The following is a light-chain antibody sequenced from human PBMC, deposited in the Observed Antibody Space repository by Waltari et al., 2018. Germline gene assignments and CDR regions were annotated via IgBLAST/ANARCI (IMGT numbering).Light chain of an antibody. CDR1: SGHSRYA. CDR3: QTWGTGIQV. J-gene: IGLJ2*01. V-gene: IGLV4-69*01. Sequence: QLVLTQSPSASASLGASVKLTCPLSSGHSRYAIPWHPQQPEKGPRYLMKVNSDGSHKKGDGIPDRFSGSSSGTERYLTISSLQSEDEADYYCQTWGTGIQVFGGGTKLTVL. CDR2: VNSDGSH.